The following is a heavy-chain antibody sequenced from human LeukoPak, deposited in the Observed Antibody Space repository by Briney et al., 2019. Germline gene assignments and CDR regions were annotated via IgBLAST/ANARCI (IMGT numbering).Heavy chain of an antibody. V-gene: IGHV1-18*01. Sequence: GASVKVSCKASGYTSTSYGISWVRQAPGQGLEWMGWISAYNGNTNYAQKLQGRVTMTTDTSTSTAYMELRSLRSDDTAVYYCARDRYSSSWYQPFDYWGQGTLVTVSS. J-gene: IGHJ4*02. CDR1: GYTSTSYG. CDR2: ISAYNGNT. D-gene: IGHD6-13*01. CDR3: ARDRYSSSWYQPFDY.